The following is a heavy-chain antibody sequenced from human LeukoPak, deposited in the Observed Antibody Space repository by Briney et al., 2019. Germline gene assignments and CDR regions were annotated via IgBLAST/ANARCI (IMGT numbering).Heavy chain of an antibody. Sequence: ASVKVSCMASGYTFTGYYMHWVRQAPGQGLKWMGWINPNSGGTNYAQKFQGRVTMTRDTSISTAYMELSRLRSDDTAVYYCARYCSGGSCVDYWGQGTLVTVSS. J-gene: IGHJ4*02. CDR3: ARYCSGGSCVDY. D-gene: IGHD2-15*01. CDR2: INPNSGGT. CDR1: GYTFTGYY. V-gene: IGHV1-2*02.